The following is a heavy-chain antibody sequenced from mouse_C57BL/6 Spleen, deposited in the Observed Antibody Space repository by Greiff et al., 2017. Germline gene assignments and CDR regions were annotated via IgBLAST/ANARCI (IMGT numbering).Heavy chain of an antibody. V-gene: IGHV1-9*01. CDR3: ARSAYYYGSSYIDLYAMDY. J-gene: IGHJ4*01. Sequence: QVQLQQSGAELMKPGASVKLSCKATGYTFTGYWIEWVKQRPGHGLEWIGEILPGSGSTNYNEKFKGKATFTADTSSNTAYMQLSSLTTEDSGIYYCARSAYYYGSSYIDLYAMDYWGQGTSVTVSS. D-gene: IGHD1-1*01. CDR1: GYTFTGYW. CDR2: ILPGSGST.